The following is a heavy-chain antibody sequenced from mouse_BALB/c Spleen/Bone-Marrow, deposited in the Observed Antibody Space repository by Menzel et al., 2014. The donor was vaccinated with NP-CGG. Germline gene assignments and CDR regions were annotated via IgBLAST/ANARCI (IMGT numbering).Heavy chain of an antibody. CDR2: INPNNDGT. V-gene: IGHV1-14*01. Sequence: EVKLQESGPELVKPGASVKMSCKASGYTFTSYVMHWVKQKPGQGLEWIGNINPNNDGTYYNEKFKGQATLTSDKSSSTAYMELSSLTSEDSAVYYCARSLYGFDWYFDVWGAGTTVTVSS. CDR1: GYTFTSYV. D-gene: IGHD1-1*02. J-gene: IGHJ1*01. CDR3: ARSLYGFDWYFDV.